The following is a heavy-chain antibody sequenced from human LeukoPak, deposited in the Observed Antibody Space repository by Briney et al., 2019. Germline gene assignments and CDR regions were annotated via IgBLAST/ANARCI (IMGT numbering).Heavy chain of an antibody. CDR3: ARGTDAWKVGY. D-gene: IGHD1-1*01. CDR1: GDSISSGGYY. CDR2: IHHSGSI. J-gene: IGHJ4*02. Sequence: SETLSLTCTVSGDSISSGGYYWNWVRQSPGKGLEWIGCIHHSGSIHYTPSLKSRVTISVDRSNNQFSLELSSVTAADTAVYYCARGTDAWKVGYWGQGTLVTVSS. V-gene: IGHV4-30-2*06.